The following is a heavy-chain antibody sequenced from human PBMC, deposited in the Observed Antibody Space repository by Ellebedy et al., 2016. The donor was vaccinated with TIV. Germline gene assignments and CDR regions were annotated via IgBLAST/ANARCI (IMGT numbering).Heavy chain of an antibody. CDR1: GDDFSSYD. CDR2: MDPNGNT. CDR3: AGYFYGSGFHH. Sequence: ASVKVSCXAPGDDFSSYDINWVRQAPGQGLEWVGWMDPNGNTGSAQQFLGRVTMSRGNSISTAYMELSRLRSEDTAVYYCAGYFYGSGFHHWGQGTLVTVSS. J-gene: IGHJ4*02. D-gene: IGHD2/OR15-2a*01. V-gene: IGHV1-8*01.